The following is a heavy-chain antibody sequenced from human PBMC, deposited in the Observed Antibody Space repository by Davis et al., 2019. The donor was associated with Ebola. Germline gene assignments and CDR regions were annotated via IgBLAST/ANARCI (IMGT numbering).Heavy chain of an antibody. CDR2: IYPGDSAT. CDR3: ARWGIAARLPYYYYYGMDV. V-gene: IGHV5-51*01. Sequence: GSSLKISCTGSGYSFTSYWIGWVRQMPGKGLEWMGIIYPGDSATRYSPSFQGQVTISADKSISTAYLQWSSLKASDTAMYYCARWGIAARLPYYYYYGMDVWGQGTTVTVSS. D-gene: IGHD6-6*01. CDR1: GYSFTSYW. J-gene: IGHJ6*02.